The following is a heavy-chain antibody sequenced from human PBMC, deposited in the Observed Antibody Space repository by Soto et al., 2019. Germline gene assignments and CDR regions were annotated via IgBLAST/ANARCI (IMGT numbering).Heavy chain of an antibody. CDR2: INPSGGST. CDR3: ARIPFSLGYGMDV. J-gene: IGHJ6*02. CDR1: GYTFTSYY. Sequence: ASVKVSCKASGYTFTSYYMHWVRQAPGQGLEWMGIINPSGGSTSYAQKFQGRVTMTRDTSTSTVYMELSSLRPEDTAVYYCARIPFSLGYGMDVWGQGTTVTVSS. V-gene: IGHV1-46*01. D-gene: IGHD7-27*01.